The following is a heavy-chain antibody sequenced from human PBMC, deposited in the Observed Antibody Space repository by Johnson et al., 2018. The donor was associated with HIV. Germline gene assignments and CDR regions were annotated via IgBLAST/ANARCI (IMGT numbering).Heavy chain of an antibody. CDR1: GFTFSSFG. Sequence: VQLVESGGGVVQPGRSLRLSCAASGFTFSSFGMHWVRQAPGKGLEWVSGISWNSGTIAYADSVKGRFTISRDNAKNSLYLQMNSLRPEDTALYYCAKDINLEDAFDIWGQGTMVTVSS. J-gene: IGHJ3*02. V-gene: IGHV3-9*01. CDR2: ISWNSGTI. CDR3: AKDINLEDAFDI.